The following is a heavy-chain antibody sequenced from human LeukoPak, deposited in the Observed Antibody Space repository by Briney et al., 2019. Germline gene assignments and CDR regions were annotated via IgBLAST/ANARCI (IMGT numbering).Heavy chain of an antibody. CDR3: ARTGRDIVVVPAAKGGAFDI. D-gene: IGHD2-2*01. CDR1: GYTFTSYG. CDR2: ISAYNGNT. V-gene: IGHV1-18*01. J-gene: IGHJ3*02. Sequence: ASVKVSCKASGYTFTSYGISWVRQAPGQGLEWMGWISAYNGNTNYAQKLQGRVTMTTDTSTSTAYMELRSLRSDDTAAYYCARTGRDIVVVPAAKGGAFDIWGQGTMVTVSS.